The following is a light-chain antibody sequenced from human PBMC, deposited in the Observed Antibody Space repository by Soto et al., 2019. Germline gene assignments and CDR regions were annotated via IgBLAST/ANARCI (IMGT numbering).Light chain of an antibody. V-gene: IGLV1-51*01. CDR2: DNN. J-gene: IGLJ2*01. CDR3: GTWDSGLSAVV. CDR1: SSNIGNNC. Sequence: QSVLTQPPSVSAAPGQKVTISCSGSSSNIGNNCVSWYQQLPGTAPKLLIHDNNQRPSGTPDRFSGSKYGTSATLGITGLQTGDEADYYCGTWDSGLSAVVFGGGTKLTVL.